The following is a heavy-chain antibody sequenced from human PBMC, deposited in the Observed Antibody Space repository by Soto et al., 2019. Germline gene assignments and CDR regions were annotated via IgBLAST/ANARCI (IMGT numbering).Heavy chain of an antibody. CDR3: ERLMKGEAYCGY. Sequence: SVKVSCKASGYTFTSYGISWVRQAPGQGLEWMGWISAYNGNTNYAQKLQGRVTMTTDTSTSTAYMELRSLTSDDTAVYYCERLMKGEAYCGYWGQGALVTVSS. J-gene: IGHJ4*02. CDR1: GYTFTSYG. CDR2: ISAYNGNT. D-gene: IGHD2-21*01. V-gene: IGHV1-18*01.